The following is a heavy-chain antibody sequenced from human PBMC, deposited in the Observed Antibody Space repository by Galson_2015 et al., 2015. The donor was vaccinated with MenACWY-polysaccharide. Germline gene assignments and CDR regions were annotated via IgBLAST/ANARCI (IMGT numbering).Heavy chain of an antibody. CDR2: ISSGSSTI. J-gene: IGHJ6*02. CDR3: ARSCGGDCFYYYGMDV. Sequence: SLRLSCAASGFAFSSYSMNWVRQAPGKGLEWVSYISSGSSTIYYADSVKGRFTISSDNAKNSLYLQMNSLRDEDTAIYYCARSCGGDCFYYYGMDVWGQGTTVTVSS. D-gene: IGHD2-21*02. CDR1: GFAFSSYS. V-gene: IGHV3-48*02.